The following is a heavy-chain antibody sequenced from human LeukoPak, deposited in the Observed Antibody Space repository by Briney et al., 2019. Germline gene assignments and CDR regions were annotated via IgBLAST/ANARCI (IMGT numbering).Heavy chain of an antibody. Sequence: GGSLRLSCAASGFTFSSYAMHWVRQAPGKGLEWAAVISYDGSNKYYADSVKGRFTISRDNSKNTLYLQMNSLRAEDTAVYYCARAMTTATTGGLLIDYWGQGTLVTVSS. CDR3: ARAMTTATTGGLLIDY. CDR1: GFTFSSYA. D-gene: IGHD4-17*01. J-gene: IGHJ4*02. CDR2: ISYDGSNK. V-gene: IGHV3-30-3*01.